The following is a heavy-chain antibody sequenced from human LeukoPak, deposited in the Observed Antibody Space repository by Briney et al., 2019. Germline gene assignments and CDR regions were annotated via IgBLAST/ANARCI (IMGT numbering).Heavy chain of an antibody. CDR1: GFSFSTYS. J-gene: IGHJ4*02. V-gene: IGHV3-21*05. D-gene: IGHD1-26*01. Sequence: GGSLRLSCAASGFSFSTYSLNWVRQAPGKGLEWLSYISSSSDFIYYADSVKGRFTISRDNAKNTLHLQMNSLRDEDTAVYYCARGVSGNYGRFDSWGQGTLVIVSS. CDR3: ARGVSGNYGRFDS. CDR2: ISSSSDFI.